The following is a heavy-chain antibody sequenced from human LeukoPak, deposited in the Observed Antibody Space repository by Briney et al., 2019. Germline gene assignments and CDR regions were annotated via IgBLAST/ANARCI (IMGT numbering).Heavy chain of an antibody. CDR1: GFTFSSYW. CDR2: IKQDGSEK. Sequence: GGXXRXXCAASGFTFSSYWMSWVRQAPGKGXEWVANIKQDGSEKYYVDSVKGRFTISRDNAKNSLYLQMNSLRAEDTAVYYCAKVMSSGWSDAFDIWGQGTMVTVSS. V-gene: IGHV3-7*03. J-gene: IGHJ3*02. CDR3: AKVMSSGWSDAFDI. D-gene: IGHD6-19*01.